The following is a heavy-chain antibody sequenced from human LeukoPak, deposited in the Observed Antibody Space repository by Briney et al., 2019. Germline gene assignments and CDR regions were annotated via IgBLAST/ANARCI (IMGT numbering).Heavy chain of an antibody. V-gene: IGHV3-30*02. CDR1: GFTFSRYG. CDR2: ILLDGSKE. J-gene: IGHJ6*03. Sequence: GGSLRLSCVASGFTFSRYGMHWVRQAPGKGLEWVAVILLDGSKEFYTDSVKGRFTISRDNSKNMLYLQMNSLRAEDTAVYYCAKDRKYQLLYYYYYMDVWGKGTTVTVSS. D-gene: IGHD2-2*01. CDR3: AKDRKYQLLYYYYYMDV.